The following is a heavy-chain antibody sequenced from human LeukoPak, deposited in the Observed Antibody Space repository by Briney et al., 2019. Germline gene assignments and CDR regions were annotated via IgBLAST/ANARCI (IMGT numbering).Heavy chain of an antibody. Sequence: PGGSLRLSCAASGFTFSSYEMNWVSQAPGKGLEWVSYISSSGSTIYYADSVKGRFIISRDNANNSLYLQMSSLRAEDTAVYYCTREASNGIFKDFDYWGQGTLVTVSS. V-gene: IGHV3-48*03. D-gene: IGHD1-14*01. CDR3: TREASNGIFKDFDY. CDR1: GFTFSSYE. CDR2: ISSSGSTI. J-gene: IGHJ4*02.